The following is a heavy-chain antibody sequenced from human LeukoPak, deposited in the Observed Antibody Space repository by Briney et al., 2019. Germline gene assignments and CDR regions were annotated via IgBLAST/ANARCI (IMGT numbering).Heavy chain of an antibody. CDR3: ARGRLTYYYDSSGYYLDY. D-gene: IGHD3-22*01. J-gene: IGHJ4*02. CDR2: LRYNGRIK. V-gene: IGHV3-30*02. CDR1: GFIFSNYG. Sequence: GESLRLSCVGSGFIFSNYGMHWVRQAPGKGLEWVAFLRYNGRIKHYADSVKGRFTISRDNAKNSLYLQMNSLRAEDTAVYYCARGRLTYYYDSSGYYLDYWGQGTLVTVSS.